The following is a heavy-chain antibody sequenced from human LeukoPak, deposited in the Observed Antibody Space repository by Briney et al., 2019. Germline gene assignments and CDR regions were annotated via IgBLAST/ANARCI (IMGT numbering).Heavy chain of an antibody. Sequence: SETLSLTCTVSGGSISSYYWSWIRQPAGKGLAWIGRIYTSGSTNYNPSLKSRVTMSVDTSKDQFSLKLSSVTAADTAVYYCARDLFYDFWSGEFDPWGQGTLVTVSS. V-gene: IGHV4-4*07. CDR1: GGSISSYY. J-gene: IGHJ5*02. D-gene: IGHD3-3*01. CDR3: ARDLFYDFWSGEFDP. CDR2: IYTSGST.